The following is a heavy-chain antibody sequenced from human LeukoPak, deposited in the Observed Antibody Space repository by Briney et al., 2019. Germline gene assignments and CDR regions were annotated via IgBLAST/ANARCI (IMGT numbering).Heavy chain of an antibody. CDR3: AREGIQLWLRGYFDY. D-gene: IGHD5-18*01. Sequence: GGSLRLSCAASGFTFSSYWMSWVRQAPGKGLEWVANIKQDGSEKYYVDSVKGRFTISRDNAKNSLYLQMNSLRAEDTAVYYCAREGIQLWLRGYFDYWGQGTLVTVSS. J-gene: IGHJ4*02. CDR1: GFTFSSYW. V-gene: IGHV3-7*01. CDR2: IKQDGSEK.